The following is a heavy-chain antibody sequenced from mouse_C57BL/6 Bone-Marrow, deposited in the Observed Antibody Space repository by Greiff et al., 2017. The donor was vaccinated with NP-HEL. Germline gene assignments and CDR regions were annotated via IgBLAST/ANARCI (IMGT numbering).Heavy chain of an antibody. J-gene: IGHJ2*01. V-gene: IGHV14-4*01. CDR1: GFNIKDDY. D-gene: IGHD1-1*01. CDR2: IDPENGDT. Sequence: EVQLQQSGAELVRPGASVKLSCTASGFNIKDDYMHWVKQRPEQGLEWIGWIDPENGDTEYASKFQGKATITAVTSSNTAYLQLSSLTSEDTAVYYCTTDYDGSYDYWGQGTTLTVSS. CDR3: TTDYDGSYDY.